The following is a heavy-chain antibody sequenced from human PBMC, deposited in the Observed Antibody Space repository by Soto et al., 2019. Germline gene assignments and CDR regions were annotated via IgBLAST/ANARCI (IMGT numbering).Heavy chain of an antibody. Sequence: HGGSTKIASAACGLRFYDQAMSWVRQAKGKGLEWVSAISGNGIATYYADSVKGRFTISRDNSKNTLYLQMNRLRADDTAVYYCARDAISMVRGTNNWFDPWGQGTLVTVSS. D-gene: IGHD3-10*01. CDR3: ARDAISMVRGTNNWFDP. CDR1: GLRFYDQA. CDR2: ISGNGIAT. J-gene: IGHJ5*02. V-gene: IGHV3-23*01.